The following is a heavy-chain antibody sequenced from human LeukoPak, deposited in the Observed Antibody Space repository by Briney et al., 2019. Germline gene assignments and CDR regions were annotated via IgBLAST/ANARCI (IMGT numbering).Heavy chain of an antibody. CDR2: IIPIFGTA. CDR1: GGTFSSYA. D-gene: IGHD1-26*01. Sequence: SVKVSCKASGGTFSSYAISWVRQAPGQGLDWMGRIIPIFGTANYAQKFQGRVTITADKSTSTAYMELSSLRSEDTAVYYCAVVGANHYYYYYMDVWGKGTTVTVSS. V-gene: IGHV1-69*06. CDR3: AVVGANHYYYYYMDV. J-gene: IGHJ6*03.